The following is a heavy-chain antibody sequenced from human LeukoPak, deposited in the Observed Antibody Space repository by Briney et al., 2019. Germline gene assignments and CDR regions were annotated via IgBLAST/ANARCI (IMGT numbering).Heavy chain of an antibody. V-gene: IGHV3-11*01. CDR1: GVTFSDYY. Sequence: PGGSLRLSYATSGVTFSDYYMSWIRQAPGRGLEWLSYISGDGGDINYADSVGGRFTVSRDNAKNALYLQMNSLRVEDTAIYYCATKAREAPEWGQGTLVTVSS. D-gene: IGHD1/OR15-1a*01. CDR2: ISGDGGDI. J-gene: IGHJ4*01. CDR3: ATKAREAPE.